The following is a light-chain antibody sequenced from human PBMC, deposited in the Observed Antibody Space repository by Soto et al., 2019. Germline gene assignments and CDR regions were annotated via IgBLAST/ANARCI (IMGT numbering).Light chain of an antibody. CDR3: QQSYSTPPT. J-gene: IGKJ1*01. V-gene: IGKV1-5*01. Sequence: DIQMTQSPSTLSASVGDRVTMTCRASQSISNRLAWYQQKPGKAPKVVIYDASSLESGVPSRFSGSGSGTDFTLTISSLQPEDFATYYCQQSYSTPPTFGQGTKVDIK. CDR1: QSISNR. CDR2: DAS.